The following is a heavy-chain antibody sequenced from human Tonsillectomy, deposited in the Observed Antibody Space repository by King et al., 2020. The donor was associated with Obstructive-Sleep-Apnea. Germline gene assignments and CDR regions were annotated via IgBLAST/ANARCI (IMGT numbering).Heavy chain of an antibody. CDR1: GGSFSGYY. D-gene: IGHD3-3*01. V-gene: IGHV4-34*01. Sequence: VQLQQWGAGLLKPSETLSLTCAVYGGSFSGYYWSWIRQPPGKGLEWMGEINHSGSTNYNPSLKSRVTISVYTSKNQFSLKLSSVTAADTAVYYCARGPRITIFGVALGGFDYWGQGTLVTVSS. J-gene: IGHJ4*02. CDR2: INHSGST. CDR3: ARGPRITIFGVALGGFDY.